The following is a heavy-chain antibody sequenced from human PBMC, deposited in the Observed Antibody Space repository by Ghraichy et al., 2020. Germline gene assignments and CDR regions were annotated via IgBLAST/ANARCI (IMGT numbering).Heavy chain of an antibody. CDR3: AKDGWWELLDY. J-gene: IGHJ4*02. CDR1: GFTFSSYA. CDR2: ISGSGGST. Sequence: LSLTCAASGFTFSSYAMSWVRQAPGKGLEWVSAISGSGGSTYYADSVKGRFTISRDNSKNTLYLQMNSLRTEDTAVYYCAKDGWWELLDYWGQGTLVTVSS. D-gene: IGHD1-26*01. V-gene: IGHV3-23*01.